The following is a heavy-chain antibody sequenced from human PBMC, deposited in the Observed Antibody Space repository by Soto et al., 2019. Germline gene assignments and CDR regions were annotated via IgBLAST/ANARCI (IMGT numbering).Heavy chain of an antibody. CDR1: GFNFGFFG. Sequence: QIQLVESGGDVVQPGKSLRLSCAASGFNFGFFGMHWVRQAPGKGLEWVAFISGDGINTQYADSVRGRFTLSRDYSRKTMYLQMDSLRAEDTALYYCARGNLSFDFDSWGLGTLVAVSS. CDR3: ARGNLSFDFDS. V-gene: IGHV3-30*03. D-gene: IGHD1-26*01. CDR2: ISGDGINT. J-gene: IGHJ4*02.